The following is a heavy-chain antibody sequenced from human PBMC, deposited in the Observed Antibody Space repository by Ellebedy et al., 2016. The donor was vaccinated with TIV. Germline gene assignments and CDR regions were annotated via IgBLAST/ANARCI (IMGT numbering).Heavy chain of an antibody. CDR1: GFTFTAYS. Sequence: GESLKISCAASGFTFTAYSMNWVRQAPGTGLDWLPFIHSDPDGGDTYYADSVKGRFTISRDNSKNTLYLQMNNLRAEDTAVYYCAKDAADSGGKLDYWGQGALVTVSS. V-gene: IGHV3-23*03. J-gene: IGHJ4*02. D-gene: IGHD4-23*01. CDR3: AKDAADSGGKLDY. CDR2: IHSDPDGGDT.